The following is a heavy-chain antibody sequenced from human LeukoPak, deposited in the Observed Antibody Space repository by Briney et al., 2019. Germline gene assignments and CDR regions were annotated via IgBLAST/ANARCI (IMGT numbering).Heavy chain of an antibody. CDR3: ARGVRYYYDSSGYYYYFVY. V-gene: IGHV4-34*01. CDR1: GGSFSGYY. D-gene: IGHD3-22*01. J-gene: IGHJ4*02. CDR2: INHSGST. Sequence: SETLSLTCAVYGGSFSGYYWSWIRQPPGKGLEWIGEINHSGSTNYNPSLKSRVTISVDTSKNQFSLKLSSVTAADTAVYYCARGVRYYYDSSGYYYYFVYWGQGTLVTVSS.